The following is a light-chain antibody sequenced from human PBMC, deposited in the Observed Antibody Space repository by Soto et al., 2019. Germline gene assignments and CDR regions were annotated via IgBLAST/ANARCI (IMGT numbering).Light chain of an antibody. V-gene: IGLV2-23*02. CDR2: EVS. J-gene: IGLJ1*01. CDR3: SSYAGSSSFV. CDR1: SSDVGSYNL. Sequence: QSVLTQPASGSGSPGQSITISCTGTSSDVGSYNLVSWYQQHPGKAPKLMIYEVSKRPSGVSNRFSGSKSGNTASLTISGLQAEDEDDYYCSSYAGSSSFVFGTGTKVTV.